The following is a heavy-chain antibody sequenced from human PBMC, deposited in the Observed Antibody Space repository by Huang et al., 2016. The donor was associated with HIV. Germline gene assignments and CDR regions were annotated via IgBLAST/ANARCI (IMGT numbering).Heavy chain of an antibody. D-gene: IGHD1-26*01. V-gene: IGHV4-61*09. Sequence: QVRLRESGPGLVKPSQTLSLTCTVSGGSRSSGNYYWTWLRQPAGKGLEWIGHIYPSGITNYSPALKRRVSISVDTSKNQFSRRLRSVTAADTAVYYCARSYAGTIWDSGRDHFDYWGQGILVTVSS. J-gene: IGHJ4*02. CDR3: ARSYAGTIWDSGRDHFDY. CDR1: GGSRSSGNYY. CDR2: IYPSGIT.